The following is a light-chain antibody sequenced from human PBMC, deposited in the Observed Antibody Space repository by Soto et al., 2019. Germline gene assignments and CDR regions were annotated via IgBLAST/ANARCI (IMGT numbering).Light chain of an antibody. CDR2: AAS. V-gene: IGKV1-9*01. CDR1: QGISSS. Sequence: DIQLTQSPSFLSASVGDRGTITCRASQGISSSLAWYQQKSGKAPNFLIYAASTLQTGVPSRFSGSGSGTEFTLTISSLQPEEFSTYYCQQLNTYPFAFGHGTKVDIK. J-gene: IGKJ3*01. CDR3: QQLNTYPFA.